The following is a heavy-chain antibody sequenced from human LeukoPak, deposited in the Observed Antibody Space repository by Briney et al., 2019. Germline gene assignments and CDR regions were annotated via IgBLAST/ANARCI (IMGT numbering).Heavy chain of an antibody. CDR3: AKDRVVRYCSSTSCYRHFDY. CDR2: ISGSGGST. J-gene: IGHJ4*02. V-gene: IGHV3-23*01. D-gene: IGHD2-2*02. Sequence: GGSLTLSCAASGFTFSSDAMSWVRQAPGKGLEWVSAISGSGGSTYYADSVKGRFTISRDNSKNTLYLQMNSLRAEDTAVYYCAKDRVVRYCSSTSCYRHFDYWGQGTLVTVSS. CDR1: GFTFSSDA.